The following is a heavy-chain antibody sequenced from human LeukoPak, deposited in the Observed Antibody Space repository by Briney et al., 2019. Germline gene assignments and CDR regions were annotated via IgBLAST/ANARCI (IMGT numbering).Heavy chain of an antibody. CDR2: ISSSSSYI. CDR1: GFTFSSYS. V-gene: IGHV3-21*01. Sequence: GGSLRLSCAASGFTFSSYSMNWVRQAPGKGLEWVSCISSSSSYIYYAESVKGRFTISGDNAKNSLYLQMNSLRAEDTAVYYCARCYSSSSRAFDYWGQGTLVTVSS. D-gene: IGHD6-6*01. CDR3: ARCYSSSSRAFDY. J-gene: IGHJ4*02.